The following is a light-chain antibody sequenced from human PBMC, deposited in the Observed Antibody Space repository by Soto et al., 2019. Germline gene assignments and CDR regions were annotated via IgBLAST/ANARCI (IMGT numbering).Light chain of an antibody. Sequence: EIVLTQSPGSLSLSPGERATLSCRASQSVDSSFFAWYQQKPGQAPRLLIYGSSNRATGIPDRFSGSGSGTDFTPTISLLEPEDFAVYYCQQYGSSVTFGQGTKVEIK. CDR1: QSVDSSF. CDR3: QQYGSSVT. V-gene: IGKV3-20*01. J-gene: IGKJ1*01. CDR2: GSS.